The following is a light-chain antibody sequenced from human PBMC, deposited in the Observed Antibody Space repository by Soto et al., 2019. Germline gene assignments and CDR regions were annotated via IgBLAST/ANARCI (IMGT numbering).Light chain of an antibody. V-gene: IGLV1-40*01. CDR3: QSYDSSLSGVV. Sequence: QSVLTQPPSVSGAPGQRVTISCTGSSSNIGASYDVHWYQQFPGTAPKLLIYGNNNRPSGVSDRFSGSKSGTSASLAITGLQAEDEADYYCQSYDSSLSGVVFGGGTKLTVL. CDR2: GNN. J-gene: IGLJ2*01. CDR1: SSNIGASYD.